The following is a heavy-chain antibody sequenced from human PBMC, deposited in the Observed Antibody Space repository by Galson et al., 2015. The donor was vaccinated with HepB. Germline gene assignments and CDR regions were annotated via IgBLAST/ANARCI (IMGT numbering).Heavy chain of an antibody. Sequence: SLRLSCAASGFTFTTYAMHWVRQAPGKGLEWVAVIWYDGSNKYYADSVKGRFTISRDNSKNTLYLQMNSLRAEDTAVYYCARDDHSDYGVIFDYWGQGTLVTVSS. D-gene: IGHD4-11*01. J-gene: IGHJ4*02. CDR2: IWYDGSNK. V-gene: IGHV3-33*01. CDR1: GFTFTTYA. CDR3: ARDDHSDYGVIFDY.